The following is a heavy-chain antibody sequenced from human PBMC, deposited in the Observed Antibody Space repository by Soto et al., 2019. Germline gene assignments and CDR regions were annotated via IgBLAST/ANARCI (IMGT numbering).Heavy chain of an antibody. CDR2: INVYNGNT. J-gene: IGHJ5*02. CDR3: ARGVGSGSYYNQYNWFDP. CDR1: GYTFTNYG. V-gene: IGHV1-18*01. Sequence: GASVKVSCKASGYTFTNYGIRWVQQAPGQGLEWMGWINVYNGNTKYAQKVQGRVTMTTDTSTSTAYMELRSLRSDDTAVYYCARGVGSGSYYNQYNWFDPWGQGTLVTVSS. D-gene: IGHD3-10*01.